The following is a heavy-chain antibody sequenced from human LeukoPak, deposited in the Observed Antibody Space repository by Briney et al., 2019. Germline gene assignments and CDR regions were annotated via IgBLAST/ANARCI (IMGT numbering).Heavy chain of an antibody. CDR1: GFTFSHYW. D-gene: IGHD5-18*01. Sequence: PGGSLRLSCAASGFTFSHYWMTWIRQAPGKGLEWVANIKQDGSEKYYVDSVKGRFTISRDNAKNSPYLQMNSLRVDDTALYYCARAGYTYTTLYYWGQGTLVTVSS. J-gene: IGHJ4*02. V-gene: IGHV3-7*01. CDR3: ARAGYTYTTLYY. CDR2: IKQDGSEK.